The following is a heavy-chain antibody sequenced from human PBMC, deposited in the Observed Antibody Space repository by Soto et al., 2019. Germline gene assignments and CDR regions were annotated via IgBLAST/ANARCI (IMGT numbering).Heavy chain of an antibody. CDR3: ATYLRSYCGGDCPFGY. CDR2: IIPIFGTA. J-gene: IGHJ4*02. V-gene: IGHV1-69*13. Sequence: SVKVSCKASGGSFSSYAISWVRQAPGQGLEWMGGIIPIFGTADYAQKFQGRVTITADESASTGYMEVSSLRSEDTAVYYCATYLRSYCGGDCPFGYWGQGTLVTVSS. D-gene: IGHD2-21*02. CDR1: GGSFSSYA.